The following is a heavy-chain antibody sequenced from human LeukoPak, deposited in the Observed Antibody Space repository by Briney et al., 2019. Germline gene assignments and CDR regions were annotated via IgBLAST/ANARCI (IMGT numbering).Heavy chain of an antibody. Sequence: ASVKVSCKASGYTFTGYYMHWVRQAPGQGLEWMGRINPNSGGTNYAQKFQGRVTMTRDTPISTAYMELSRLRSDDTAVYYCARGSDYVASGFDYWGQGTLVTVSS. J-gene: IGHJ4*02. D-gene: IGHD4-17*01. CDR2: INPNSGGT. CDR1: GYTFTGYY. CDR3: ARGSDYVASGFDY. V-gene: IGHV1-2*06.